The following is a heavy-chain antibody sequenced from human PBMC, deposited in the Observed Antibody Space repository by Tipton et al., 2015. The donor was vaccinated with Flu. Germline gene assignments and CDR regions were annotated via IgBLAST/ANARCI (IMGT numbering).Heavy chain of an antibody. Sequence: TLSLTCTVSGGSISSYYWSWIRQPAGKGLEWIGRIHTSGSTNYNPSLKSRVTMSVDTSKNQFSLKLSSVTAADTAVYYCARSRTVAGLSYCFDYWGQGTLVTVSS. V-gene: IGHV4-4*07. CDR3: ARSRTVAGLSYCFDY. J-gene: IGHJ4*02. CDR1: GGSISSYY. D-gene: IGHD6-19*01. CDR2: IHTSGST.